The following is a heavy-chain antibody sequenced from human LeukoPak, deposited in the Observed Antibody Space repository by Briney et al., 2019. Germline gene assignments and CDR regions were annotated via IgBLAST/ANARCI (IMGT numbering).Heavy chain of an antibody. CDR3: AKASMVRGVPLNHYYYYGMDV. V-gene: IGHV3-9*01. CDR1: GFIFDDYA. Sequence: PGGSLRLSCAASGFIFDDYAMHWVRQVPGKGLEWVSGISWNSGSIGYADSVKGRFTISRDNAKNSLYLQMNSLRVEDTALYYCAKASMVRGVPLNHYYYYGMDVWGQGTTVTVSS. CDR2: ISWNSGSI. J-gene: IGHJ6*02. D-gene: IGHD3-10*01.